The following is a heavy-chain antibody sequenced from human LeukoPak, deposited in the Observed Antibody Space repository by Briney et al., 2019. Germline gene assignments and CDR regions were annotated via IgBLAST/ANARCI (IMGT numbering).Heavy chain of an antibody. CDR3: ARGYCDSTSCSINDY. CDR1: GYTFTSYG. CDR2: ISAYNGNT. Sequence: ASVKVSCKASGYTFTSYGISWVRQAPGQGLEWMGWISAYNGNTNYAQKLQGRVTMTTDTSTSTAYMELRSLRSDDTAVYYCARGYCDSTSCSINDYWGQGTLVAVSS. D-gene: IGHD2-2*01. V-gene: IGHV1-18*01. J-gene: IGHJ4*02.